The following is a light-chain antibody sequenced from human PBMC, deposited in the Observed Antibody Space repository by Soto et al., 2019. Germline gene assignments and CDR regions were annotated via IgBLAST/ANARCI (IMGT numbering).Light chain of an antibody. CDR2: AAS. CDR1: QGIRND. J-gene: IGKJ5*01. CDR3: QQYYNSPIT. Sequence: AIQMTQSPSSLSASVGDRVTITCRASQGIRNDLGWYQQKPGKAPKVLIYAASSLQSGVPSRFSGSGSRTPFTITFISPHPEDLSTYYCQQYYNSPITFGQGTRLEIQ. V-gene: IGKV1-6*01.